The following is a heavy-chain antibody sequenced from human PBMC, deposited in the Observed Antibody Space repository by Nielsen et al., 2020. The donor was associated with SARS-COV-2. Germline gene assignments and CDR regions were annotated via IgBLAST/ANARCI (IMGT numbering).Heavy chain of an antibody. Sequence: WIRQPPGTALEWLALIDWGDDKYYRTSLKTRLTISKDTSKNQVVLTMTNRDPVDTATYYWARTLWWGGGSPSGVNWFDPWGQGTLVTVSS. V-gene: IGHV2-70*01. D-gene: IGHD4/OR15-4a*01. CDR3: ARTLWWGGGSPSGVNWFDP. J-gene: IGHJ5*02. CDR2: IDWGDDK.